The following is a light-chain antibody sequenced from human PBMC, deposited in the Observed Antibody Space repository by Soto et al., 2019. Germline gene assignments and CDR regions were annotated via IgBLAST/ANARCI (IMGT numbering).Light chain of an antibody. J-gene: IGLJ2*01. CDR3: QSYDSSLSGSV. V-gene: IGLV1-40*01. CDR1: SSNIGAGYD. Sequence: QSVLTQPPSVSGAPGQRVTISCTGSSSNIGAGYDVHWYQQLPGTAPKLLIYGNSNRPSGVPDRFSGSKSGTSASLAITGLQAEDEADYYSQSYDSSLSGSVFGGGTQVTVL. CDR2: GNS.